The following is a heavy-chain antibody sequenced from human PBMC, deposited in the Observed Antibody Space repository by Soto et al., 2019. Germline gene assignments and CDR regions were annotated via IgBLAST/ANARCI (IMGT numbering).Heavy chain of an antibody. CDR2: ISSSSSYI. V-gene: IGHV3-21*01. CDR1: GFTFSSYS. Sequence: EVQLVESGGGLVKPGGSLRLSCAASGFTFSSYSMNWVRQAPGKGLEWVSSISSSSSYIYYADSVKGRFTISRDNAKNSLYLQMNSLRAEDTAVYYCARDFNRRFSSSWHHHNWFDPWGQGTLVTVSS. CDR3: ARDFNRRFSSSWHHHNWFDP. D-gene: IGHD6-13*01. J-gene: IGHJ5*02.